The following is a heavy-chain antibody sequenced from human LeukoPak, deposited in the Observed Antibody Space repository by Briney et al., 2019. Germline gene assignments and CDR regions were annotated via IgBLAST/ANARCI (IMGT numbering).Heavy chain of an antibody. J-gene: IGHJ4*02. Sequence: GGSLRLSCAASGFTFSTYEMNWIRQAPGEGLDWVATISGDGGRTYYADPVKGRFTISRDNSKRTQYLQMDRLRADDTAIYYCAKQGENSGWGSFDHWGQGILVSVSS. V-gene: IGHV3-23*01. CDR1: GFTFSTYE. CDR2: ISGDGGRT. CDR3: AKQGENSGWGSFDH. D-gene: IGHD6-19*01.